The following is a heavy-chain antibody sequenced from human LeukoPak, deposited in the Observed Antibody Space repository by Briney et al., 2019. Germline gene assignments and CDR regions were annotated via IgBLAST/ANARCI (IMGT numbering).Heavy chain of an antibody. J-gene: IGHJ4*02. CDR3: ARRWEEYFFDY. D-gene: IGHD1-26*01. Sequence: QPGGSLRLSCAASGFTFKTYDMSWVRQAPGKGLEWISYISTGGSSKYYADSVKGRFTISRDNAKYSLYLQMNSLRAGDTAIYYCARRWEEYFFDYWGQGTLVTVSS. CDR1: GFTFKTYD. V-gene: IGHV3-48*03. CDR2: ISTGGSSK.